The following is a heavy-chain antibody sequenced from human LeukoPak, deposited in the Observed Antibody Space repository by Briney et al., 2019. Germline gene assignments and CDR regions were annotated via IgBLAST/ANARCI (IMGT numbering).Heavy chain of an antibody. CDR3: ARDWQYYYDSSGYWATDDAFDI. Sequence: VGSLRLSCAASGFTFDDYGMSWVRQAPGKGLEWVSGINWNGGSTGYAGSVKGRFTISRDNAKNSLYLQMNSLRAEDTALYYCARDWQYYYDSSGYWATDDAFDIWGQGTMVTVSS. CDR1: GFTFDDYG. V-gene: IGHV3-20*04. D-gene: IGHD3-22*01. J-gene: IGHJ3*02. CDR2: INWNGGST.